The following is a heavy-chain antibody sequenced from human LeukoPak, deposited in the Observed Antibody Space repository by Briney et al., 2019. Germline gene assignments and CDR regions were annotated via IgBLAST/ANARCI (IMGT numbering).Heavy chain of an antibody. J-gene: IGHJ6*02. CDR1: GGSFSGYY. Sequence: SETLSLTCAVYGGSFSGYYWSWIRQPPGKGLEWIGEINHSGSTNYNPSLKSRVTISVDTSKNQFSLKLSSVTAADTAVYYCARGPLISDYGILTGYIDYYYYGMDVWGQGTTVTVSS. D-gene: IGHD3-9*01. V-gene: IGHV4-34*01. CDR2: INHSGST. CDR3: ARGPLISDYGILTGYIDYYYYGMDV.